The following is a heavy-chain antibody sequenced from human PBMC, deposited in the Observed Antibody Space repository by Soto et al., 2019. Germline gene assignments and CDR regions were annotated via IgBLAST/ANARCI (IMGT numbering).Heavy chain of an antibody. CDR3: AREGYSSSWYLAGAFDL. CDR1: GGSISVYY. J-gene: IGHJ3*01. CDR2: ISYTGST. Sequence: SETLSLTCTVSGGSISVYYWTWIRQPPGKELEWIGYISYTGSTNYNPSLKSRVTISVDTSKNQSSLKLSSVTAADTAVYYCAREGYSSSWYLAGAFDLWGQGTMVTVSS. D-gene: IGHD6-13*01. V-gene: IGHV4-59*01.